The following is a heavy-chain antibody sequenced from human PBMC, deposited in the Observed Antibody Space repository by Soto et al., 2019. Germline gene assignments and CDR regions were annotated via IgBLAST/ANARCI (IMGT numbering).Heavy chain of an antibody. V-gene: IGHV3-49*04. Sequence: GGSLRLSCTASGFTFGDYAMSWVRQAPGKGLEWVGFIRSKAYGGTTEYAASVKGRFTISRDDSKSIAYLQMNSLKTEDTAVYYCTRDASYSSSWYARYYYYGIDVWGQLTTFTVSS. J-gene: IGHJ6*02. CDR3: TRDASYSSSWYARYYYYGIDV. CDR2: IRSKAYGGTT. CDR1: GFTFGDYA. D-gene: IGHD6-13*01.